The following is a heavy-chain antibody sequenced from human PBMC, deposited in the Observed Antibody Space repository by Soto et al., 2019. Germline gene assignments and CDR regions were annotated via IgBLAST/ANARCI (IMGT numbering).Heavy chain of an antibody. CDR3: ARSYDILTGYSHPFDY. J-gene: IGHJ4*02. CDR1: GYTFTGYY. D-gene: IGHD3-9*01. Sequence: ASVKVSCKASGYTFTGYYMHWVRQAPGQGLEWMGWINPNSGGTNYAQKFQGRVTMTRDTSISTAYMELSRLRSDDTAVYYCARSYDILTGYSHPFDYWGQGTLVTVS. CDR2: INPNSGGT. V-gene: IGHV1-2*02.